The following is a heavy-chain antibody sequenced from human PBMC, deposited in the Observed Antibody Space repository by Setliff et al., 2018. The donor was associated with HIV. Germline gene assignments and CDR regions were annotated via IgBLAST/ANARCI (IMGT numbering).Heavy chain of an antibody. CDR3: ARSPSYRSSWEYYFDY. J-gene: IGHJ4*02. Sequence: SETLSLTCSVSGGSFSSVSYYWNWIRQPAGKGLEWIGRIYFSGSTNYNHSLRTRVIISVDTSNQFSLKLSSVTAADAAVYYCARSPSYRSSWEYYFDYWGQGILVTVSS. D-gene: IGHD6-13*01. V-gene: IGHV4-61*02. CDR2: IYFSGST. CDR1: GGSFSSVSYY.